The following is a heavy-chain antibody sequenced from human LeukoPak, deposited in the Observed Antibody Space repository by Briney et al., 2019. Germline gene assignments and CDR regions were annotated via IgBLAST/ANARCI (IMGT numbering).Heavy chain of an antibody. Sequence: SVKVSCKASGGTFSSYAISWVRQAPGQGHEWMGGIILIFGTANYAQKFQGRVTITADESTSTAYMELSSLRSEDTAVYYCARDDILTGYHDSDYYYGMDVWGQGTTVTVSS. D-gene: IGHD3-9*01. J-gene: IGHJ6*02. CDR1: GGTFSSYA. V-gene: IGHV1-69*13. CDR3: ARDDILTGYHDSDYYYGMDV. CDR2: IILIFGTA.